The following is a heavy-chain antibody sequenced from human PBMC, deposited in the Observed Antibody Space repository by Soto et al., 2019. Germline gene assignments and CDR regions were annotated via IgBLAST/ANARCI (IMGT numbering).Heavy chain of an antibody. CDR3: ARHLLAYCSTTSCSGYFDL. J-gene: IGHJ2*01. D-gene: IGHD2-2*01. V-gene: IGHV4-39*01. Sequence: QLQLQESGPGLVKPSETLSLTCTVSGGSISSSSYYWGWIRQPPGKGLEWIGSIYYSGSTYYNPSLKSRVTISVDTSKNQFSLKLSSVTAADTAVYYCARHLLAYCSTTSCSGYFDLWGRGTLVTVSS. CDR2: IYYSGST. CDR1: GGSISSSSYY.